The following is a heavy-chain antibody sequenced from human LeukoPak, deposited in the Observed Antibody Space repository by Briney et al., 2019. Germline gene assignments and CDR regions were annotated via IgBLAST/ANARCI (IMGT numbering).Heavy chain of an antibody. CDR1: GFTFSSYA. CDR3: AKIYSSSWYVYFQH. Sequence: PGGSLRLSCAASGFTFSSYAMSWVRQAPGKGLEWVSSISGSGGSTYYADSVKGRFTISRDNSKNTLYLQMNSLRAEDTAVYYCAKIYSSSWYVYFQHWGQGTLVTVSS. CDR2: ISGSGGST. V-gene: IGHV3-23*01. J-gene: IGHJ1*01. D-gene: IGHD6-13*01.